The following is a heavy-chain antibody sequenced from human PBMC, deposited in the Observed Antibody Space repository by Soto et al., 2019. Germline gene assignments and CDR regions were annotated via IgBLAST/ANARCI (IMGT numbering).Heavy chain of an antibody. CDR3: ARRYGYYFDY. CDR2: IYYSGST. Sequence: QVQLQESGPGLVKPSETLSLTCTVSGGSISSYYWSWIRQPPGKGLEWIGYIYYSGSTNYNPSLTSRVTITVDTSTNQLSLKLSSVTAADTAVYYCARRYGYYFDYWGQGTLVTVSS. CDR1: GGSISSYY. D-gene: IGHD4-17*01. V-gene: IGHV4-59*08. J-gene: IGHJ4*02.